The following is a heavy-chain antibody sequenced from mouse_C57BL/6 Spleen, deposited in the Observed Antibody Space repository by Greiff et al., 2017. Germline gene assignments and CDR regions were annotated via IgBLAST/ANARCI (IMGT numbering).Heavy chain of an antibody. CDR3: TNNYGNYGY. Sequence: EVKLVESGGGLVQPGGSMKLSCVASGFTFSNYWMNWVRQSPEKGLEWVAQIGLKSDNYATHYAESVKGRFTISRDDSKSSVYLQMNNLRAEDTGIYYCTNNYGNYGYWGQGTTLTVSS. V-gene: IGHV6-3*01. J-gene: IGHJ2*01. D-gene: IGHD2-1*01. CDR1: GFTFSNYW. CDR2: IGLKSDNYAT.